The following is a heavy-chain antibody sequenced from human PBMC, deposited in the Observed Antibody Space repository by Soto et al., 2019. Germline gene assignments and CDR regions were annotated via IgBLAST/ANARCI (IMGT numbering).Heavy chain of an antibody. CDR1: GFTFNRYG. V-gene: IGHV3-33*01. CDR3: ARWGTRCSTDY. D-gene: IGHD2-2*02. Sequence: PGGSLRLSCASSGFTFNRYGIHWVRQAPGKGLEWVALIWYDGSNKYYADSVKGRFTISRDNSKNTVYLQMNSLRVEDTAVYSFARWGTRCSTDYWGQALLVTVFS. J-gene: IGHJ4*02. CDR2: IWYDGSNK.